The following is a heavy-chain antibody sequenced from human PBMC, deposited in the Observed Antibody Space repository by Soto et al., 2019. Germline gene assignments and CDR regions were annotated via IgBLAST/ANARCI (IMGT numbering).Heavy chain of an antibody. D-gene: IGHD4-17*01. CDR2: ISSSSSYI. CDR3: ARPPYGDYEVPTYYYGMDV. J-gene: IGHJ6*02. CDR1: GFTFSSYS. V-gene: IGHV3-21*01. Sequence: GGSLRLSCAASGFTFSSYSMNWVRQAPGKGLEWVSSISSSSSYIYYADSVKGRFTISRDNAKNSLYLQMNSLRAEDTAVYYCARPPYGDYEVPTYYYGMDVWGQGTTVTVSS.